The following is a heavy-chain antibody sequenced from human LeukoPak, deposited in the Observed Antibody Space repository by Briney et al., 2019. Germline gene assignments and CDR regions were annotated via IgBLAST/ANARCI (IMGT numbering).Heavy chain of an antibody. V-gene: IGHV4-34*01. Sequence: SETLSLTCGVYGGSFSGYYWSWIRQPPGKGLEWIGDINHSGSTNFNPSLKSRVTISVDTSKNQFSLKLNSVTAADTAVYYCARPRRMYSSGWSFDSWGQGTLVTVSS. CDR1: GGSFSGYY. CDR2: INHSGST. D-gene: IGHD6-19*01. J-gene: IGHJ4*02. CDR3: ARPRRMYSSGWSFDS.